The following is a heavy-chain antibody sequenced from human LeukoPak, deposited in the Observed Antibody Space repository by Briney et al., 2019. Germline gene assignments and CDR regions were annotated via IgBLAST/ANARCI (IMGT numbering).Heavy chain of an antibody. CDR1: GFTCSRYW. Sequence: PGGSLRLSCAASGFTCSRYWMSWVRQAPGKGLEWVANIKQDGSENYYVDSVKGRFTISRDNAKNSLYLQMNSLRAEDTAVYYCARDLYGDYPFDYWGQGTLVTVSS. CDR2: IKQDGSEN. J-gene: IGHJ4*02. V-gene: IGHV3-7*01. D-gene: IGHD4-17*01. CDR3: ARDLYGDYPFDY.